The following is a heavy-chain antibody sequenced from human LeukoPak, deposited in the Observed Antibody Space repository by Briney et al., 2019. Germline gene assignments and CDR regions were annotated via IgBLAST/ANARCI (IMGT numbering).Heavy chain of an antibody. CDR1: GFTFGDYA. V-gene: IGHV3-49*04. Sequence: GGSLRLSCTASGFTFGDYAMSWVRQAPAKGLEWVGFIRSKAYVGTKEYSASVKGRFTISRDDSKSIAYPQMNSLKTEDTAVYYCTREPAGASLIHWGQGTLVTVSS. D-gene: IGHD2-8*02. CDR2: IRSKAYVGTK. CDR3: TREPAGASLIH. J-gene: IGHJ4*02.